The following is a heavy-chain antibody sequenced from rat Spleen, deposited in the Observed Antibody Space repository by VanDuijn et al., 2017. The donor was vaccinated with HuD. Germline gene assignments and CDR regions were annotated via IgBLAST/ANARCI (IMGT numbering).Heavy chain of an antibody. CDR1: GFTFSDYY. CDR2: ISFDGIST. D-gene: IGHD1-6*01. CDR3: ARKGILRPGGDYFDY. J-gene: IGHJ2*01. Sequence: EVQLVESDGGLVQPARSLKLSCAASGFTFSDYYMAWVRQAPTKGLEWVATISFDGISTYYRDSVKGRFTISRDNAKSTLYLQMDSLRSEDTATYFCARKGILRPGGDYFDYWGQGVMVTVSS. V-gene: IGHV5-29*01.